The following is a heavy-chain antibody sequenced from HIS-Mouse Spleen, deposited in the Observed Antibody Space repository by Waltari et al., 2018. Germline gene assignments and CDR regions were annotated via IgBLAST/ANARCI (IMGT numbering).Heavy chain of an antibody. CDR2: IYYSGRT. Sequence: QLQLQESGPGLVKPSETLSLTCTVSGGSISSSSYYWGWIRQPPGKGLEWIGRIYYSGRTYSNPSLKSRVTISVDTSKNQCSLKLSSVTAADTAVYYCAREIPYSSSWYDWYFDLWGRGTLVTVSS. V-gene: IGHV4-39*07. CDR1: GGSISSSSYY. D-gene: IGHD6-13*01. CDR3: AREIPYSSSWYDWYFDL. J-gene: IGHJ2*01.